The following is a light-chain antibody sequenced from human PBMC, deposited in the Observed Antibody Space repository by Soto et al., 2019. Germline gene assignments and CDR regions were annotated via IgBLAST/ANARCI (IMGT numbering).Light chain of an antibody. J-gene: IGKJ5*01. Sequence: EIVMTQSPATLSVSPGERATVSCRASQSVRNYLAWYQHKPGQAPRLLIYEASNRAAGIPARFSGSGSGTDFTLTISSLEPEDFAVYYCQQRNNWPRITFGQGTRLEIK. V-gene: IGKV3-11*01. CDR1: QSVRNY. CDR2: EAS. CDR3: QQRNNWPRIT.